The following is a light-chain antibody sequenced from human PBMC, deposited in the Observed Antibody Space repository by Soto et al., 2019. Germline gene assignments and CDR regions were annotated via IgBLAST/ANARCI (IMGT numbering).Light chain of an antibody. V-gene: IGKV1-39*01. CDR3: QQTYTTPWT. J-gene: IGKJ1*01. CDR2: DAS. Sequence: DIQMTQSPSSLSASVGDRVTITCRASQRISTYLNWYQQKPGRAPKLLVYDASSLQSGVPSRFSGGGSETDFTLTIDSLQPDDFATYYCQQTYTTPWTFGLGTKVE. CDR1: QRISTY.